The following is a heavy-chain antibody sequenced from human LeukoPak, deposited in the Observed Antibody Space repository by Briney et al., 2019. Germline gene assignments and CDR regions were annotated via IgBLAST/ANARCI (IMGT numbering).Heavy chain of an antibody. Sequence: GGSLRLSCAASGFTFSRYAMNWVRQAPGKGLEWVSYINTDSSDIHYADSVKGRFTISRDNARNTLYLQLSNLRAEDSAVYYCARATFQPVLIDFWGQGTLVSVS. CDR2: INTDSSDI. J-gene: IGHJ4*02. CDR3: ARATFQPVLIDF. CDR1: GFTFSRYA. D-gene: IGHD3-16*01. V-gene: IGHV3-21*05.